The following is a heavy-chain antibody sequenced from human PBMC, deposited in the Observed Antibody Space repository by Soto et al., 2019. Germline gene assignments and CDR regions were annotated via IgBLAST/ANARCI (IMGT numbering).Heavy chain of an antibody. D-gene: IGHD3-10*01. V-gene: IGHV3-30*18. CDR2: ISYDGSNK. CDR1: GFTFSSYG. Sequence: PGGSLRLSCAASGFTFSSYGMHWVRQAPGKGLEWVAVISYDGSNKYYADSVKGRFTISRDNSKNTLYLQMNSLRAEDTAVYYCAKEMYYYGSGMPRPAFDIWGQGTMVTVSS. CDR3: AKEMYYYGSGMPRPAFDI. J-gene: IGHJ3*02.